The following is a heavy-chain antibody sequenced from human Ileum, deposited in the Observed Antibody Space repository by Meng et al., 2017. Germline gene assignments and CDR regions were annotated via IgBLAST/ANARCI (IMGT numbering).Heavy chain of an antibody. J-gene: IGHJ4*02. CDR1: GYSISSGYY. D-gene: IGHD4-23*01. V-gene: IGHV4-38-2*01. Sequence: SETLSLTCAVSGYSISSGYYWGWIRQPPGKGLEWIGSIYHSGSTYYNPSLKSRVTVSVDTSKNQFSLNLRSMTAADTAVYYCARAGGNFKANDYWGQGTLVTVS. CDR2: IYHSGST. CDR3: ARAGGNFKANDY.